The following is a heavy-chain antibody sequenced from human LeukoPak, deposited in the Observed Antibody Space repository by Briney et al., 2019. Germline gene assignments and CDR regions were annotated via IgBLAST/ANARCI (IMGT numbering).Heavy chain of an antibody. CDR3: ARRRTGSDY. D-gene: IGHD3/OR15-3a*01. J-gene: IGHJ4*02. Sequence: PSETLSLTCAVSGYSISSSSWWGWIRQPPGKGLEWIGYIYYSGSTYYNPSLKSRVTISVDTSKNQFSLKLSSVTAADTAVYYCARRRTGSDYWGQGTLVTVSS. CDR1: GYSISSSSW. CDR2: IYYSGST. V-gene: IGHV4-28*01.